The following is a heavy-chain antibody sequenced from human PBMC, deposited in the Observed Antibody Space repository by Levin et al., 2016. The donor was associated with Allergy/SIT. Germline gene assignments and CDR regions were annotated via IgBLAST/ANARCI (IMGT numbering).Heavy chain of an antibody. D-gene: IGHD3-9*01. CDR2: IYWNDDK. J-gene: IGHJ4*02. CDR3: AHSNRYFDWLPQSTFDY. V-gene: IGHV2-5*01. Sequence: PGKALEWLALIYWNDDKRYSPSLKSRLTITKDTSKNQVVLTMTNMDPVDTATYYCAHSNRYFDWLPQSTFDYWGQGTLVTVSS.